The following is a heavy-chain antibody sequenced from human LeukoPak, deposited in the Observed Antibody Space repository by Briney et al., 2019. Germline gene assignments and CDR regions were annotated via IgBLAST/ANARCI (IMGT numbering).Heavy chain of an antibody. CDR1: GYSISSDY. CDR2: IYHSGST. Sequence: SETLSLTCTVSGYSISSDYWGWIRQPPGKGLEWIGSIYHSGSTYYNPSLKSRVTISVDTSKNQFSLKLSSVTAADTAVYYCARTTVTKYYFDYWGQGTLVTVSS. J-gene: IGHJ4*02. D-gene: IGHD4-17*01. V-gene: IGHV4-38-2*02. CDR3: ARTTVTKYYFDY.